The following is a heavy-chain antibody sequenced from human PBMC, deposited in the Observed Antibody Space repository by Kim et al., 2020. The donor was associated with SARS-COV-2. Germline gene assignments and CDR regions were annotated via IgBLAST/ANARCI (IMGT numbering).Heavy chain of an antibody. CDR3: AKGTALHNYIMDV. D-gene: IGHD4-4*01. Sequence: GGSLRLSCAASGFTFSSYAMTCVRQAPGKGLEWVAAISGSGGSTYYADSVKGRCTISRDNSINTLYLQLNSLRAEDTAVYYCAKGTALHNYIMDVWGQGT. CDR1: GFTFSSYA. V-gene: IGHV3-23*01. CDR2: ISGSGGST. J-gene: IGHJ6*02.